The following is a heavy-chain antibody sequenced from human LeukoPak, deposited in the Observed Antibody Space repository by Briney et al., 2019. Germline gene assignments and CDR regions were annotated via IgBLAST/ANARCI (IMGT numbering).Heavy chain of an antibody. V-gene: IGHV3-30*02. CDR1: GLIFSDYG. J-gene: IGHJ4*02. D-gene: IGHD2-15*01. CDR2: IGYDGGNK. CDR3: AKTRPRFVVSGSVDY. Sequence: PGGSLRLSCEASGLIFSDYGMHWVRHSPAKGLEWVSSIGYDGGNKYYIDSVKGRFTISRDNSKNTLYLQMDSLTIEDTAVYYCAKTRPRFVVSGSVDYWGQGTLVSVSS.